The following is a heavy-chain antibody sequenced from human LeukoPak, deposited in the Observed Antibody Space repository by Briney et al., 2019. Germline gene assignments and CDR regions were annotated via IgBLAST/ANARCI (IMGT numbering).Heavy chain of an antibody. CDR3: AMRLTAGINPYFDY. CDR1: GASISSSSYY. Sequence: SETLSLTGTVSGASISSSSYYWGWIRQPPGKGLEWIASIYYSGDTYYNPSLKSRVTISVDTSSNQFSLKLTSVTAADTAVYYCAMRLTAGINPYFDYWGQGTLVTVSS. CDR2: IYYSGDT. V-gene: IGHV4-39*01. J-gene: IGHJ4*02. D-gene: IGHD5-18*01.